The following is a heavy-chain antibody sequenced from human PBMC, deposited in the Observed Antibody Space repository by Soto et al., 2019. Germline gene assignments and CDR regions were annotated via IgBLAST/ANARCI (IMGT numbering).Heavy chain of an antibody. D-gene: IGHD3-22*01. Sequence: PGGSLRLSCSASGFTFSNYAMHWVRQAPGKGLEYVSAISSNGGSTYYADSVKGRFTISRDNSKNTLYLQMSSLRTEDTAVYYCVKAVFSGYYYVPFDYWCQGTLVTVSS. V-gene: IGHV3-64D*06. CDR1: GFTFSNYA. J-gene: IGHJ4*02. CDR3: VKAVFSGYYYVPFDY. CDR2: ISSNGGST.